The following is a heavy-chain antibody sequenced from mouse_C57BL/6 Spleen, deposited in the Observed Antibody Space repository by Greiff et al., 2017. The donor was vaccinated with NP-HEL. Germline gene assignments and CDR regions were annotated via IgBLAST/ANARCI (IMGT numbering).Heavy chain of an antibody. D-gene: IGHD1-1*01. CDR1: GFTFSDYG. Sequence: EVQRVESGGGLVKPGGSLKLSCAASGFTFSDYGMHWVRQAPEKGLEWVAYISSGSSTSYYADTVKGRFTISRDNAKNTPFLQMTSLRSEDTAMYYCARGDYGSCFDYWGQGTTLTVAS. V-gene: IGHV5-17*01. CDR2: ISSGSSTS. CDR3: ARGDYGSCFDY. J-gene: IGHJ2*01.